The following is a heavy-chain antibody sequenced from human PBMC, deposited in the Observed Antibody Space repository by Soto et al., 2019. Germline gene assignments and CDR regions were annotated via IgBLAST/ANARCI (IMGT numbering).Heavy chain of an antibody. Sequence: GGSLRLSCTASGFTFGDYAMSWFRQAPGKGLEWVGFIRSKAYGGTTEYAASVKGRFTISRDDSKSIAYLQMNSLKTEDTAVYYCTRHQTYYDFWSGYYPRGSYYYYYMDVWGKGTTVTVSS. CDR1: GFTFGDYA. CDR3: TRHQTYYDFWSGYYPRGSYYYYYMDV. J-gene: IGHJ6*03. V-gene: IGHV3-49*03. D-gene: IGHD3-3*01. CDR2: IRSKAYGGTT.